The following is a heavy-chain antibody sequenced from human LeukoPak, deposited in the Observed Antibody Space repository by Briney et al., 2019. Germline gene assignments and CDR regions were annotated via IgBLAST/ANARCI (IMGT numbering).Heavy chain of an antibody. D-gene: IGHD6-13*01. CDR1: GYTFTGYF. V-gene: IGHV1-2*02. Sequence: ASVKVSCKASGYTFTGYFLHWVRRAPGQGFEWMGWINPNSGGTYYTQRFQGRVTMTRDTSISTAYMELSSLRSDDTVVYYCARAQSLTAPAGTFANSWGQGTLVTVSS. J-gene: IGHJ4*02. CDR2: INPNSGGT. CDR3: ARAQSLTAPAGTFANS.